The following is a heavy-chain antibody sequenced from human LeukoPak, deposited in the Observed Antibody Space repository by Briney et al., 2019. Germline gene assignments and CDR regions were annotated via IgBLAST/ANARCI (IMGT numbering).Heavy chain of an antibody. V-gene: IGHV3-23*01. CDR2: ISGSGGST. J-gene: IGHJ4*02. CDR1: GFTFSSYA. D-gene: IGHD2-2*02. Sequence: GGSLRLSCAASGFTFSSYAMSWVRQAPGKGLEWVSAISGSGGSTYYADSVKGRFTISRDNSKNTLYLRMNSLRAEDTAVYYCAKGDLGYCSSTSCYNTNFDYWGQGTLVTVSS. CDR3: AKGDLGYCSSTSCYNTNFDY.